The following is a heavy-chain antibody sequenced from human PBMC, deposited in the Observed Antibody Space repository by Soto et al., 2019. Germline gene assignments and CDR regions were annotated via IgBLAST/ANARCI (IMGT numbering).Heavy chain of an antibody. Sequence: GGSLRLSCAASGFTFDDYGMSWVRQAPGKGLEWVSGINWNGGSTGYADSVKGRFTISRDNAQNSLYLQMNSLRAEDTALYYCAKSTSGSYPTDLHYWGQGTLVTVS. CDR2: INWNGGST. V-gene: IGHV3-20*04. J-gene: IGHJ4*02. CDR1: GFTFDDYG. D-gene: IGHD1-26*01. CDR3: AKSTSGSYPTDLHY.